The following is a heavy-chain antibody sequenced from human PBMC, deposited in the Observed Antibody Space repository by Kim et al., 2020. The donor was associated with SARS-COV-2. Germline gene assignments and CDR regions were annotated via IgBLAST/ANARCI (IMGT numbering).Heavy chain of an antibody. D-gene: IGHD2-15*01. Sequence: ASVKVSCEVSGYTLTELSMHWVRQAPGKGLEWMGGFDPEDGETIYAQKFQGRVTMTEDTSTDTAYMELSSLRSEDTAVYYCATAPGYCSGGSCGRWFDPWGQGTLVTVSS. CDR2: FDPEDGET. V-gene: IGHV1-24*01. J-gene: IGHJ5*02. CDR3: ATAPGYCSGGSCGRWFDP. CDR1: GYTLTELS.